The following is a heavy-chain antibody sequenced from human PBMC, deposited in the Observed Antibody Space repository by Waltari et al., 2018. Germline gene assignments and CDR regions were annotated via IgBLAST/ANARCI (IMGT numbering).Heavy chain of an antibody. CDR3: ARDSIAARFIDY. CDR1: GFTFSSYS. D-gene: IGHD6-6*01. V-gene: IGHV3-21*01. CDR2: ISSSSSYI. J-gene: IGHJ4*02. Sequence: EVQLVESGGGLVKPGGSLRLSCAASGFTFSSYSMNWVRQAPGKGLEWVSSISSSSSYIYYADSAKGRFTISRDNAKNSLYLQMNSLRAEDTAVYYCARDSIAARFIDYWGQGTLVTVSS.